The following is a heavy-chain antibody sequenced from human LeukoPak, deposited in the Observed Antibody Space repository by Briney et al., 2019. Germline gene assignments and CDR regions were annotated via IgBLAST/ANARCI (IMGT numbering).Heavy chain of an antibody. CDR2: IYAGNGNT. V-gene: IGHV1-3*01. CDR3: ARFSSGWYSDY. CDR1: GYTFTSYA. Sequence: GASVKVSCKASGYTFTSYAMHWVRQAPGQRLEWMGWIYAGNGNTKYSQKFQGRVTITRDTSASTAYMELSSLRSEDTAVYYCARFSSGWYSDYWGQGTLVTVSS. J-gene: IGHJ4*02. D-gene: IGHD6-19*01.